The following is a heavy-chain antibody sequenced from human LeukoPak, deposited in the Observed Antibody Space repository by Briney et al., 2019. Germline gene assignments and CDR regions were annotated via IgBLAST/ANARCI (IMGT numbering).Heavy chain of an antibody. J-gene: IGHJ4*02. V-gene: IGHV1-2*02. Sequence: ASVRVSCKASGYTFTGYYMHWVRQAPGQGLEWMGWINPNIGGRNYAQKFQGRVTMTRDTSISTADMELSRLRSDDTAVYYCARDPFLGLALFDHWGQGTLVTVSS. CDR2: INPNIGGR. CDR1: GYTFTGYY. CDR3: ARDPFLGLALFDH. D-gene: IGHD3-3*02.